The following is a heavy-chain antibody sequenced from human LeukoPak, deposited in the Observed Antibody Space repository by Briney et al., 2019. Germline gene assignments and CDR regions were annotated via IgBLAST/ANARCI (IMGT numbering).Heavy chain of an antibody. J-gene: IGHJ6*03. D-gene: IGHD2-15*01. CDR1: GFTFSSYS. V-gene: IGHV3-48*01. CDR2: ISSSSSTI. CDR3: ARRSEDIYYYYYYMDV. Sequence: AGGSLRLSCAASGFTFSSYSMNWVRQAPGKGLEWVSYISSSSSTIYYADSVKGRFTILRDNAKNSLYLQINSLRAEDTAVYYCARRSEDIYYYYYYMDVWGKGTTVTVSS.